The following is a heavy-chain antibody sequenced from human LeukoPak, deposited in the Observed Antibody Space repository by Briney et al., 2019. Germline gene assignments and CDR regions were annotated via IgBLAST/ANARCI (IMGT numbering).Heavy chain of an antibody. D-gene: IGHD6-19*01. CDR2: IYSGGST. CDR3: AKDARRTSGWYFFDY. CDR1: GFTVSGNY. J-gene: IGHJ4*02. Sequence: GGSLRLSCAASGFTVSGNYMSWVRQAPGKGLEWVSVIYSGGSTYYADSVKGRFTISRDNSKNTLYLQMNSLRAEDTAVYYCAKDARRTSGWYFFDYWGQGTLVTVSS. V-gene: IGHV3-66*01.